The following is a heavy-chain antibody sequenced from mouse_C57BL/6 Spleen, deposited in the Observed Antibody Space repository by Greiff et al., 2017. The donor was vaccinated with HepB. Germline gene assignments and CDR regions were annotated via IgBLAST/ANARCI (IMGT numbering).Heavy chain of an antibody. CDR2: IHPSDSDN. CDR3: AIPYGYSDYFDY. V-gene: IGHV1-74*01. Sequence: QVQLKQSGAELVKPGASVKVSCKASGYTFTSYWMHWVKQRPGQGLEWIGRIHPSDSDNNYNQKFKGKATLTVDKSSSTAYMQLSSLTSEDSAVYYCAIPYGYSDYFDYWGQGTTLTVSS. CDR1: GYTFTSYW. J-gene: IGHJ2*01. D-gene: IGHD2-2*01.